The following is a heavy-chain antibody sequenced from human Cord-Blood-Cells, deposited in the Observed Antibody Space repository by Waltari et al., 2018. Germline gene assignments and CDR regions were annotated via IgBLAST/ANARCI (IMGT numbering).Heavy chain of an antibody. V-gene: IGHV3-21*01. J-gene: IGHJ3*02. CDR3: ARLAPRPYDAFDI. CDR2: ISSSSSYI. CDR1: GFTYSRYS. Sequence: EVQLVESGGGRGKPGGSLSLSFAAPGFTYSRYSMNWVPLAPGKGLEWVLSISSSSSYIYYADSVKGRFTISRDNAKNSLYLQMNSLRAEDTAVYYCARLAPRPYDAFDIWGQGTMVTVSS.